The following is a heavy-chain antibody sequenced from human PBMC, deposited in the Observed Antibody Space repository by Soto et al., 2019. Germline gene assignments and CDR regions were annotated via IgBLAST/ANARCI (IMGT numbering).Heavy chain of an antibody. D-gene: IGHD3-10*01. Sequence: QITLEESGPPLVKPTQTLTLTCTFSGFSLSTSGVNVGWIRQPPGKALEWLALIYWDDDKRYSPSLKSRLTIPKDTSKNQVVLTMTNMDPVDTATYYCAHRRNSGSDFDYWGQGTLVTVSS. CDR3: AHRRNSGSDFDY. CDR2: IYWDDDK. J-gene: IGHJ4*02. CDR1: GFSLSTSGVN. V-gene: IGHV2-5*02.